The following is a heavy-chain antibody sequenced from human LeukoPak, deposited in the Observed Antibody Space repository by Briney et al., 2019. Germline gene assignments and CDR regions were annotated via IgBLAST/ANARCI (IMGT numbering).Heavy chain of an antibody. J-gene: IGHJ4*02. Sequence: PSETLSLTCAVYGGSFSGYYWSWIRQPPGKGLEWIGEINHSGSTNYNPSLKSRVTISVDTSKNQFSLKLSSVTAADTAVYYCARVRYDYAWGSYRPPFDYRGQGTLVTVSS. V-gene: IGHV4-34*01. D-gene: IGHD3-16*02. CDR3: ARVRYDYAWGSYRPPFDY. CDR2: INHSGST. CDR1: GGSFSGYY.